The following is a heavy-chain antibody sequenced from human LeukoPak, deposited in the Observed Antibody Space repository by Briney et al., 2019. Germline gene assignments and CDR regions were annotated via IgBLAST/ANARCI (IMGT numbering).Heavy chain of an antibody. CDR2: IYYSGST. J-gene: IGHJ4*02. CDR3: ARLAMVRGVLLFDY. CDR1: GGSFSGYY. D-gene: IGHD3-10*01. Sequence: PSETLSLTCAVYGGSFSGYYWSWIRQPPGKGLEWIGYIYYSGSTNYNPSLKSRVTISVDTSRNQFSLKLSSVTAADTAVYYCARLAMVRGVLLFDYWGQGTLVTVSS. V-gene: IGHV4-59*01.